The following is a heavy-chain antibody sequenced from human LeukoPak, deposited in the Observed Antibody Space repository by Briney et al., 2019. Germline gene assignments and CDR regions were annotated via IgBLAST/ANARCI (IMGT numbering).Heavy chain of an antibody. Sequence: GGSLRLSCAASGFTFSSYWMSWVRQAPGKGLEWVANIKQDGSEKYYVDSVKGRFTISRDNAKNSLYLQMNSLRAEDTAVYYCARDGPYSSSATHPPWGQGTLVTVSS. D-gene: IGHD6-6*01. V-gene: IGHV3-7*03. J-gene: IGHJ5*02. CDR1: GFTFSSYW. CDR2: IKQDGSEK. CDR3: ARDGPYSSSATHPP.